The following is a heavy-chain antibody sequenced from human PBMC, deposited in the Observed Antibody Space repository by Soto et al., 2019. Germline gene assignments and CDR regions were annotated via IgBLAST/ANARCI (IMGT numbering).Heavy chain of an antibody. CDR3: ARERSGSSRYYYYHGMDV. CDR2: ISYDGSNK. D-gene: IGHD1-26*01. CDR1: GFTFSSYA. J-gene: IGHJ6*02. V-gene: IGHV3-30-3*01. Sequence: LRLSCAASGFTFSSYAMHWVRQAPGKGLEWVAVISYDGSNKYYADSVKGRFTTSRDNSKNTLYLQMNSLRAEDTAVYYCARERSGSSRYYYYHGMDVWGQGTTVTVSS.